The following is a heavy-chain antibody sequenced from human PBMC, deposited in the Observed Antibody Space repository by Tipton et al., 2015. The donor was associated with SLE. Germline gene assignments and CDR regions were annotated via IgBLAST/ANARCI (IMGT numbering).Heavy chain of an antibody. CDR3: ARQDPTGFDY. D-gene: IGHD3-10*01. Sequence: TLSLTCTVPGDSVSSYYRSWIRQPPGKGLEWIGCVSYSGSTNYNPSLRSRVTISVDTSRNQFSLKLSSVTAADTAVYYCARQDPTGFDYWGQGTLVTVSS. CDR2: VSYSGST. J-gene: IGHJ4*02. V-gene: IGHV4-59*08. CDR1: GDSVSSYY.